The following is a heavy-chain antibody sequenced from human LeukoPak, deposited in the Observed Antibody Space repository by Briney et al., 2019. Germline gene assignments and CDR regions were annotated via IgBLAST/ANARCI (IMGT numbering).Heavy chain of an antibody. J-gene: IGHJ4*02. D-gene: IGHD3-9*01. CDR2: ISYDGSNK. CDR1: GFTFSSYA. Sequence: GRSLRLSCAASGFTFSSYAMHWVRQAPGKGLEWVAVISYDGSNKYYADSVKGRFTISRDNSKNTLYLQMNSLRAEDTAVYYCAREGDLYDILTGLDYWGQGTLVTVSS. CDR3: AREGDLYDILTGLDY. V-gene: IGHV3-30-3*01.